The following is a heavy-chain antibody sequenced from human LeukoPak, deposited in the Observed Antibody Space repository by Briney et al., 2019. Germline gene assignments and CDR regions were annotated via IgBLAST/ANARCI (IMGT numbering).Heavy chain of an antibody. V-gene: IGHV6-1*01. Sequence: SPTLSLTCAISGDSVSSISAAWNWIRQSPSRGLEWLGRTYYRSKWYNDYAESVKSRIGINADTSKNQFSLQVNSVTPEDTALYYCARGRDGDNYFDYWGQGTLVTVSS. D-gene: IGHD5-24*01. J-gene: IGHJ4*02. CDR1: GDSVSSISAA. CDR2: TYYRSKWYN. CDR3: ARGRDGDNYFDY.